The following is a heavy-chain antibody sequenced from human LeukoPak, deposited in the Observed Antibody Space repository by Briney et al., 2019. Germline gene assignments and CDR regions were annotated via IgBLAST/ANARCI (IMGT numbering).Heavy chain of an antibody. CDR3: ARAPRAENWFDP. D-gene: IGHD6-6*01. Sequence: PSETLSLTCTVSGGSISSGSYYWSWIRQPAGKGLEWIGRIYTSGSTNYNPSLKSRVTISVDTSKNQFSLKLSSVTAADTAVYYCARAPRAENWFDPLGPGNPGHRLL. J-gene: IGHJ5*02. CDR2: IYTSGST. V-gene: IGHV4-61*02. CDR1: GGSISSGSYY.